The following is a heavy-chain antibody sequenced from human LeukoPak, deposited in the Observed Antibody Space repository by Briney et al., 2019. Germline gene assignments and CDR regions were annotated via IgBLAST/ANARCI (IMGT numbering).Heavy chain of an antibody. CDR1: GYTFTGYY. J-gene: IGHJ6*02. D-gene: IGHD3-10*01. CDR3: ARDYYGSGSYPRYYGMDV. CDR2: INPNSGGT. V-gene: IGHV1-2*03. Sequence: LGASVKVSCKASGYTFTGYYMHWVRQAPGQGPEWMGWINPNSGGTNYAQKFQGRVTMTRDTSISTAYMELSRLRSDDTAVYYCARDYYGSGSYPRYYGMDVWGQGTTVTVSS.